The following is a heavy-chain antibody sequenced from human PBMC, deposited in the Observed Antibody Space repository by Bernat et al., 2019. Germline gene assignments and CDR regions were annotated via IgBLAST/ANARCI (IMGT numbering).Heavy chain of an antibody. D-gene: IGHD2-8*01. J-gene: IGHJ2*01. CDR2: IYYSGST. V-gene: IGHV4-39*01. CDR3: ARQEGRNGGSDWYFDL. CDR1: GGSISSSSYY. Sequence: QLQLQESGPGLVKPSETLSLTCTVSGGSISSSSYYWGWIRQPPGKGLEWIGSIYYSGSTYYNPSLKSRVTISVDTSKNQFSLKLSSVTAADTAVYYCARQEGRNGGSDWYFDLWGRGTLVTVSS.